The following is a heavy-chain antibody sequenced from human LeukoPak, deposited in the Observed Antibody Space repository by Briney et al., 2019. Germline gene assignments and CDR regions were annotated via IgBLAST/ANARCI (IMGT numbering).Heavy chain of an antibody. J-gene: IGHJ3*02. Sequence: PGGSLRLSCSASGFTFSSYAMHWVRQAPGKGLEYVSAISSNGGSTYYADSVKGRFTISRDNSKNTLYLQMNSLRAEDTAVYYCARGLGRELDGAFDIWGQGTMVTVSS. CDR1: GFTFSSYA. CDR2: ISSNGGST. V-gene: IGHV3-64*04. D-gene: IGHD3-10*01. CDR3: ARGLGRELDGAFDI.